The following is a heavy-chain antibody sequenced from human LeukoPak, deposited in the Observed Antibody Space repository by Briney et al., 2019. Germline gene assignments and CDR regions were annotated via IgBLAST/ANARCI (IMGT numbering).Heavy chain of an antibody. CDR2: ISYDGSNK. V-gene: IGHV3-30-3*01. CDR3: ARSRDYDFPGV. CDR1: GFTFSSYA. D-gene: IGHD3-3*01. J-gene: IGHJ6*02. Sequence: GGSLRLSCAACGFTFSSYAMHLVRQAPGKGLEWVAVISYDGSNKYYADSVKGRFTISRDNSKNTLYLQMNSLRAEDTAVYYCARSRDYDFPGVWGQGTTVTVSS.